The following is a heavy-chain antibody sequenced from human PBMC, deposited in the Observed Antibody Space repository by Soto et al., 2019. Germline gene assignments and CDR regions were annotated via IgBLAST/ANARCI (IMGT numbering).Heavy chain of an antibody. CDR2: ISSSSSTI. V-gene: IGHV3-48*02. Sequence: EVQLVESGGGLVQPGGSLRLSCAASGFTFSSYSMNWVRQAPGKGLEWVSYISSSSSTIYYADSVKGRFTISRDNAKNSLYLQMNSLRDEDTAVYYWARVPTMVRGVLTLFQNWCQGPMVTVSS. CDR1: GFTFSSYS. D-gene: IGHD3-10*01. J-gene: IGHJ1*01. CDR3: ARVPTMVRGVLTLFQN.